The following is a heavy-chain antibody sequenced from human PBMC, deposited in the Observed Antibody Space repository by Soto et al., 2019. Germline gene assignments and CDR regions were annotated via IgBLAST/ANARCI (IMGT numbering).Heavy chain of an antibody. V-gene: IGHV4-30-2*01. CDR3: ASWGIAVPTGFDY. CDR1: CGSISSDSYS. Sequence: SETLSLTSAVSCGSISSDSYSWDWIRQPPGKGLEWIGYIYHRGSTYYNSSLKSRVTISVDTSKTQCSLNLSSVTAADTAVSYCASWGIAVPTGFDYWCRGTLVTVCS. D-gene: IGHD3-16*01. CDR2: IYHRGST. J-gene: IGHJ4*02.